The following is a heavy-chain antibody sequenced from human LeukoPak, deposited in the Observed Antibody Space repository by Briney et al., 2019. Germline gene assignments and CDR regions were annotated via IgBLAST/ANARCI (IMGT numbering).Heavy chain of an antibody. CDR2: IYYSGTT. J-gene: IGHJ4*02. Sequence: SETLSLTCTVSGGSISSYYWSWIRQPPGKGLEWIGYIYYSGTTNYNPSLKSRVTISVDTSKNQFSLKLSPVTAADTAVYYCARAGQWLVYFDYWGQGTLVTVSS. CDR1: GGSISSYY. CDR3: ARAGQWLVYFDY. D-gene: IGHD6-19*01. V-gene: IGHV4-59*01.